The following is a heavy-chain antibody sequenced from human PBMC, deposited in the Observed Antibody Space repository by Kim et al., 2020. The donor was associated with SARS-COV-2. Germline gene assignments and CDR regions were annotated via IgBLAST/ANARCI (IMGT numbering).Heavy chain of an antibody. V-gene: IGHV3-23*01. D-gene: IGHD3-10*01. J-gene: IGHJ5*02. Sequence: YADSGKGRFTISRDNSKNTLYLQMNSLRAEDTAVYYCAKAVRGVIRWFDPWGQGTLVTASS. CDR3: AKAVRGVIRWFDP.